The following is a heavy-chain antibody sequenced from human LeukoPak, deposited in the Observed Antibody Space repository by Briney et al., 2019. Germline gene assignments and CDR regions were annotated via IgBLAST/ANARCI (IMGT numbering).Heavy chain of an antibody. CDR1: GYTFTGYY. D-gene: IGHD3-10*01. V-gene: IGHV1-2*02. CDR3: ARETKVRGATPFDY. CDR2: INPNSGGT. Sequence: GASVKVSCKASGYTFTGYYMHWVRQAPGQGLEWMGWINPNSGGTNYAQKFQGRVTMTRDTSISTAYMELSRLRSDDTAVYYCARETKVRGATPFDYWGQGTLVTVSS. J-gene: IGHJ4*02.